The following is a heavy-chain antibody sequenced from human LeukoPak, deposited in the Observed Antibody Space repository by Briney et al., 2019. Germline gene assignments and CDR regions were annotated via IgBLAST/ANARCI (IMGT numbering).Heavy chain of an antibody. CDR3: ARDAGVAGSLLDI. J-gene: IGHJ3*02. CDR1: GFTFSSYG. D-gene: IGHD6-19*01. V-gene: IGHV3-33*01. Sequence: GGSLRLSCAASGFTFSSYGMHWVRQAPGKGLEWVAVIWYDGSNKYYADSVKGRFTISRDNSKNTLYLQMNSLRAEDTAVYYCARDAGVAGSLLDIWGQGTMVTVSS. CDR2: IWYDGSNK.